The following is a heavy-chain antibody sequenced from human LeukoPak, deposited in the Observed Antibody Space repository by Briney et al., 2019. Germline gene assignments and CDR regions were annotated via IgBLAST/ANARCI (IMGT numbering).Heavy chain of an antibody. J-gene: IGHJ4*02. CDR2: ISSSGNTI. CDR3: GRPSSSGY. V-gene: IGHV3-48*03. Sequence: GGSLRLSFAASGFTFSSYEMDWVRQAPGKGLEWVSYISSSGNTIYYADSVKGRFTISRDNARNSLYLQMNSLRAEDTAVYYCGRPSSSGYWGQGRPVTVSS. CDR1: GFTFSSYE.